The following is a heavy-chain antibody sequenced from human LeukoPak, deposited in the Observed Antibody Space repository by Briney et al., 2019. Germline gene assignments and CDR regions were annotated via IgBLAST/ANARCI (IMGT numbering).Heavy chain of an antibody. V-gene: IGHV3-15*01. D-gene: IGHD4/OR15-4a*01. Sequence: PGGSLRFSCAASGFTFSNAWMSWVRQAPGKGLEWVGRIKSKIDGGTTDYAAPVKGRFTISRDDSKNTLYLQMSSLKTEDTAVYYCTTPTIWGQGTLVTVSS. J-gene: IGHJ4*02. CDR3: TTPTI. CDR1: GFTFSNAW. CDR2: IKSKIDGGTT.